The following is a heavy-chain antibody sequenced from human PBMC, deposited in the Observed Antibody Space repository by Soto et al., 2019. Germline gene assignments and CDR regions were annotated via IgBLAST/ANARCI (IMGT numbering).Heavy chain of an antibody. D-gene: IGHD2-2*01. CDR1: GYRFTTYG. V-gene: IGHV1-18*01. CDR3: AGEIGVVPVDRTTDYYYGLDV. J-gene: IGHJ6*02. CDR2: ISPYNGNT. Sequence: GASVKVSCKASGYRFTTYGISWVRQAPGQGLEWMGWISPYNGNTKYAQKNQGRVTMTTDTSTNTAYMEMRSLRPDDTAVYYCAGEIGVVPVDRTTDYYYGLDVWGQGTTVTVSS.